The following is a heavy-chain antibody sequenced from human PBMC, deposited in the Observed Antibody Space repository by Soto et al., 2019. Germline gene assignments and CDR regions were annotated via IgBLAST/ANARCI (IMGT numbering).Heavy chain of an antibody. CDR2: IYSGGST. CDR1: GFTVSSNY. CDR3: ARYYGGNVVDAFDI. D-gene: IGHD4-17*01. J-gene: IGHJ3*02. V-gene: IGHV3-66*01. Sequence: SGGSLRLSCAASGFTVSSNYMSWVRQAPGKGLEWVSVIYSGGSTYYADSVKGRFTISRDNSKNTLYLQMNSLRAEDTAVYYCARYYGGNVVDAFDIWGQGTMVTVSS.